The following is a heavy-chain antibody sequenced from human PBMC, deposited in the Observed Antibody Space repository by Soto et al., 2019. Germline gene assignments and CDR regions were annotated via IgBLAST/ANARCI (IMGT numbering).Heavy chain of an antibody. V-gene: IGHV3-74*01. CDR3: VRVAYDSSGYRSPTY. D-gene: IGHD3-22*01. Sequence: EVQLVESGGALVQPGGSLRLSCAASGFTFSNYWMHWVRQVPGKGLVWVSRIKSDGTSSTYADSVKGRFTISRDNAKNTLYLQMNSLRVEDTAVYYCVRVAYDSSGYRSPTYWGQGTLVTVSS. J-gene: IGHJ4*02. CDR2: IKSDGTSS. CDR1: GFTFSNYW.